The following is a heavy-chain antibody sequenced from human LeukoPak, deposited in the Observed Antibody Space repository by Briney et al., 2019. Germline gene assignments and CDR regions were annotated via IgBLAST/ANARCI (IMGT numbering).Heavy chain of an antibody. Sequence: GGSLRLSCAASGFTFSNAWMSWVRQAPGKGLEWVGRIKSKTDGGITDYAAPVKGRFTISRDDSKNTLYLQMNSLKTEDTAVYYCTTVDDFWSGYYIYYYMDVWGKGTTVTVSS. CDR2: IKSKTDGGIT. V-gene: IGHV3-15*01. CDR3: TTVDDFWSGYYIYYYMDV. D-gene: IGHD3-3*01. J-gene: IGHJ6*03. CDR1: GFTFSNAW.